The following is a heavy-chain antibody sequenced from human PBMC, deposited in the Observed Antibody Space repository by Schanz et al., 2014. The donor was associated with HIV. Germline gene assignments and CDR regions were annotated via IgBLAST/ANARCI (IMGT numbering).Heavy chain of an antibody. V-gene: IGHV1-18*01. D-gene: IGHD2-21*02. Sequence: QVQLVQSGAEVKKPGAAVNVSCKASGYIFITYGISWVRQAPGQGLEWLGWISAYNGHTTYAQKFQGRVTMTTDTSTSTAYMDLRSLRSDDTAVYFCARDFNIGDQYYFDHWGQGTLVTVSS. J-gene: IGHJ4*02. CDR2: ISAYNGHT. CDR1: GYIFITYG. CDR3: ARDFNIGDQYYFDH.